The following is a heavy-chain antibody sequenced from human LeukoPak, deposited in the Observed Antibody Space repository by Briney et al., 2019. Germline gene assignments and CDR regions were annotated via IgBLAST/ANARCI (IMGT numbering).Heavy chain of an antibody. V-gene: IGHV4-59*11. D-gene: IGHD4-17*01. CDR2: ISYIGTT. Sequence: SETLSLTCAVSGDSFSSHYWTWIRQPPGRGLEWIGYISYIGTTNYNPSLKSRVTISIDTSKNQFSLKLSSVTTADAAVYYCARDLVTVTKGFDIWGLGTMVSVSS. CDR1: GDSFSSHY. CDR3: ARDLVTVTKGFDI. J-gene: IGHJ3*02.